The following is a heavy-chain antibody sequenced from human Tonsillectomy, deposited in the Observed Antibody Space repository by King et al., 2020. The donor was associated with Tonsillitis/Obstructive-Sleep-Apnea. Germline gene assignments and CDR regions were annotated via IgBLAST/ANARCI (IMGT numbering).Heavy chain of an antibody. Sequence: TLKESGPVLVKPTETLTLTCTVSGFSLSNVRMGVSWIRQSTGKALEWLAHIFSNDEKSYSTSLKSRLTISKDTSKSQVVLTMTNMDPVVTATYYCARIADTAMASYYYYYYMDVWGKGTTVTVSS. CDR2: IFSNDEK. J-gene: IGHJ6*03. CDR3: ARIADTAMASYYYYYYMDV. D-gene: IGHD5-18*01. V-gene: IGHV2-26*01. CDR1: GFSLSNVRMG.